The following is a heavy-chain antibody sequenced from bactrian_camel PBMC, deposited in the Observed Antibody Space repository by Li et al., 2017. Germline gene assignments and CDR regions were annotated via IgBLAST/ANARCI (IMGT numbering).Heavy chain of an antibody. J-gene: IGHJ6*01. D-gene: IGHD4*01. CDR1: GFTFANYY. Sequence: QLVESGGGLVQPGGSLKVSCVGSGFTFANYYLSWVRQAPGKTLEWVGSIATVGDTYYADSVKGRATVSRINAYNTLHLQLIRLKPEDTAIYYCAKGPGYYSEWDAWGQGTQVTVS. CDR2: IATVGDT. CDR3: AKGPGYYSEWDA. V-gene: IGHV3S28*01.